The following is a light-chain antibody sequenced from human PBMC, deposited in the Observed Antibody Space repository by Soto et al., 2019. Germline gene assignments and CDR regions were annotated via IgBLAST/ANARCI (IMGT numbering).Light chain of an antibody. J-gene: IGKJ4*01. CDR1: QGISND. V-gene: IGKV1-27*01. Sequence: DIQMTQSPSTLSASVGDRVTITCRASQGISNDLAWYQHKPGKIPELLIYAASTLQSGVPSRFSGSGFGTEFTLTISSLQPEDFATYFCKQVNSYPFTFGGGTKVDIK. CDR3: KQVNSYPFT. CDR2: AAS.